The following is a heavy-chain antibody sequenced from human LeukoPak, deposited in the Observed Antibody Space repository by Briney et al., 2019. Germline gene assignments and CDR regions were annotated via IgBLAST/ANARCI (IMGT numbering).Heavy chain of an antibody. CDR2: IYYSGST. V-gene: IGHV4-30-4*08. J-gene: IGHJ3*02. D-gene: IGHD2-2*01. CDR3: ARVPQFPSFIVAVPAANAFDI. Sequence: SQTLSLTCTVSGGSISSGDYYWSWIRQPPGKGLEWIGYIYYSGSTYYNPSLKSRVTISVDTSKNQFSLKLSSVTAADTAVYYCARVPQFPSFIVAVPAANAFDIWGQGTMVTVSS. CDR1: GGSISSGDYY.